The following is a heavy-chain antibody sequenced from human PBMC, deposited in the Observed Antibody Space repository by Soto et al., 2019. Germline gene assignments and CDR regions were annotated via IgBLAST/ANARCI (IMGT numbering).Heavy chain of an antibody. CDR2: ISPSNGQT. D-gene: IGHD3-3*01. CDR1: GYTFSNFG. Sequence: VQLVQSGTEVKKPGASVKVSCKASGYTFSNFGLSWVRQAPGQGLEWMGWISPSNGQTIYAQNFHGRVTMTTDTSPATAHMELRSLISDDTAVYYCARVIMIFGVANLGSYFDYWGQGTRVTVSA. CDR3: ARVIMIFGVANLGSYFDY. J-gene: IGHJ4*02. V-gene: IGHV1-18*01.